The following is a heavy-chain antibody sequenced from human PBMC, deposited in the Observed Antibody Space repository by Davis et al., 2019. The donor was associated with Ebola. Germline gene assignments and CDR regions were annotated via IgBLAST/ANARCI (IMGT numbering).Heavy chain of an antibody. CDR3: AKGRQLVRFGDFDY. Sequence: GESLKISCAASGFTFNTYAMSWVRQAPGKGLEWVSAISGSGGSTYYADSVKGRFTISRDNSKNTLYLQMNSLRAEDTAVYYCAKGRQLVRFGDFDYWGQGTLVTVSS. J-gene: IGHJ4*02. D-gene: IGHD6-6*01. CDR2: ISGSGGST. V-gene: IGHV3-23*01. CDR1: GFTFNTYA.